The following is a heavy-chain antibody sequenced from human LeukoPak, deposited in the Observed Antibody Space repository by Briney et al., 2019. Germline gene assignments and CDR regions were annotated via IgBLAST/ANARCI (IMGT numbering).Heavy chain of an antibody. CDR1: GFTFSGNW. J-gene: IGHJ4*02. CDR2: INSDGSTT. D-gene: IGHD4-17*01. CDR3: AKDRRGSVTTFDY. V-gene: IGHV3-74*01. Sequence: PGGSLRLSCAASGFTFSGNWMYWVRQTPGKGLVWVSRINSDGSTTSYADSVKGRFTISRDNAKNTLYLQMNSLRAEDTAVYYCAKDRRGSVTTFDYWGQGTLVTVSS.